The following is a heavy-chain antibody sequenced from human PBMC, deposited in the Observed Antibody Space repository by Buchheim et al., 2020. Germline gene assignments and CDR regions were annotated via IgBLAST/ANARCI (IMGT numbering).Heavy chain of an antibody. J-gene: IGHJ6*02. Sequence: VQLLESGGGVVQPERSLRLSCAVFGFTFSRYTMHWVRQAPGRGLEWVAVVSSDGGNKYYADSVKGRFTISRDNSKNTLYLQMNSLRAEDTAVYFCSGTYYDFYYYAMDIWGQGTT. V-gene: IGHV3-30-3*01. CDR1: GFTFSRYT. CDR3: SGTYYDFYYYAMDI. D-gene: IGHD1-26*01. CDR2: VSSDGGNK.